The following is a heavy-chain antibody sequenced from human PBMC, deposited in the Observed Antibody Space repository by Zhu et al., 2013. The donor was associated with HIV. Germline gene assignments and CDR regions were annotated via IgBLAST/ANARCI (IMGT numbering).Heavy chain of an antibody. Sequence: EVQLVESGGGLVQPGGSLRLSCAASGFTFSSYSMNWVRQAPGKGLEWVSYISSSSDTIYYADSVKGRFTISRDNSKNSLFLQMNSLRAEDTALYYCAAGDDNSGHSDYWGQGTLVTVSS. J-gene: IGHJ4*02. D-gene: IGHD3-22*01. V-gene: IGHV3-48*04. CDR3: AAGDDNSGHSDY. CDR1: GFTFSSYS. CDR2: ISSSSDTI.